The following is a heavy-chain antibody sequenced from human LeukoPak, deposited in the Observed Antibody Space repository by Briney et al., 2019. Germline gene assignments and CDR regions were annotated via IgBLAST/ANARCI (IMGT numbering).Heavy chain of an antibody. V-gene: IGHV3-48*03. CDR1: GFTLSSYE. Sequence: GGSLRLSCAASGFTLSSYEMNWVRQAPGKGLEWISYISDSGSTTYYADSVKGRFSISRDNAKNSLYLQMNSLRAEDTAVYYCARIGYSNWADALDIWGQGTMVTASS. D-gene: IGHD6-13*01. CDR3: ARIGYSNWADALDI. J-gene: IGHJ3*02. CDR2: ISDSGSTT.